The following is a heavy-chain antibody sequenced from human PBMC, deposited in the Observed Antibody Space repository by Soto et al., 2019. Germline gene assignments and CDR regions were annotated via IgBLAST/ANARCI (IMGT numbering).Heavy chain of an antibody. CDR2: ISYDGSNK. D-gene: IGHD2-8*02. J-gene: IGHJ3*01. CDR1: GFTFSSYG. CDR3: ARAYCSGGICYTGGAFDV. Sequence: QVQLVESGGGVVQPGRSLRLSCAASGFTFSSYGMHWVRQAPGKGLEWVAVISYDGSNKYYADSVKGRFTISRDNSKNTLYLQMNSLRAEDTAVYYCARAYCSGGICYTGGAFDVWGQGTMVTVSS. V-gene: IGHV3-30*03.